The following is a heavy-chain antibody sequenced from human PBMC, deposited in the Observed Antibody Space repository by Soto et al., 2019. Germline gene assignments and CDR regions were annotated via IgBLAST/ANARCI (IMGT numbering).Heavy chain of an antibody. CDR2: ISSSSSYI. J-gene: IGHJ6*02. Sequence: PGGSLRLSCAASGFTFSSYSMNWVRQAPGKGLEWVSSISSSSSYIYYADSVKGRFTISRDNAKNSLYLQMNSLRAEDTAVYYCARDRVWGSYRYTGTGYGMDVWGQGTTVTVSS. V-gene: IGHV3-21*01. D-gene: IGHD3-16*02. CDR3: ARDRVWGSYRYTGTGYGMDV. CDR1: GFTFSSYS.